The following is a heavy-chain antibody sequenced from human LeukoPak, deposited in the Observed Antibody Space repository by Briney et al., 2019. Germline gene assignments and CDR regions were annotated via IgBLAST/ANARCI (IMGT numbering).Heavy chain of an antibody. J-gene: IGHJ6*03. D-gene: IGHD1-7*01. V-gene: IGHV3-48*04. Sequence: GGSLRLSCAASGFAFSAYSMNWVRQAPGKGLEWVSYISSSSSSTYYADSVEGRFTISRDNAENSLYLQMNSLRAEDTAVYYCARGDNWNSYYYYYMDVWGKGTTVTVSS. CDR1: GFAFSAYS. CDR3: ARGDNWNSYYYYYMDV. CDR2: ISSSSSST.